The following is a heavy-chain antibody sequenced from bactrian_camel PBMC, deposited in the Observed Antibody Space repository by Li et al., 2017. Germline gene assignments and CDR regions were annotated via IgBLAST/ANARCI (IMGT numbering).Heavy chain of an antibody. CDR1: GYSYSTYC. CDR2: IDLGDSRR. Sequence: VQLVESGGGSVQVGGSLNLSCVATTGYSYSTYCMAWFRQGPGKEREGVAFIDLGDSRRGYADSVKGRFTISKGNAKKTLYLQMDSLKPEDTAMYYCAAEVSCAWMPVFKRLDTVRYNYWGQGTQVTVS. CDR3: AAEVSCAWMPVFKRLDTVRYNY. D-gene: IGHD4*01. V-gene: IGHV3S26*01. J-gene: IGHJ4*01.